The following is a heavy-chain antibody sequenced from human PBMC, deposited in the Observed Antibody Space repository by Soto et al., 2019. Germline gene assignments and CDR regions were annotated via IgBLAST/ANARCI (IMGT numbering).Heavy chain of an antibody. D-gene: IGHD3-10*01. V-gene: IGHV1-18*01. CDR1: GYTFTSYG. CDR3: ARDRLTMVRAVIHTQYYFDY. CDR2: ISAYNGNT. J-gene: IGHJ4*02. Sequence: ASVKVSCKASGYTFTSYGISWVRQAPGQGLEWMGWISAYNGNTNYAQKLQGRVTMTTDTSTSTAYMELRSLRSDDTAVYYCARDRLTMVRAVIHTQYYFDYWGQ.